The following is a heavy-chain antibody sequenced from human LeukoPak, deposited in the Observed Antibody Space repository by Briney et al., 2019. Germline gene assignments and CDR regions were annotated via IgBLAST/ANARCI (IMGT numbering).Heavy chain of an antibody. D-gene: IGHD4-17*01. CDR1: GYTVTELS. V-gene: IGHV1-24*01. Sequence: ASVKVSCKVSGYTVTELSMHWVRQAPGKGLEWMGGFDPEDGETIYAQKFQGRVTMTEDTSTDTAYMELSSLRSEDTAVYYCATSYPKYGDYFDYWGQGTLVTVSS. J-gene: IGHJ4*02. CDR2: FDPEDGET. CDR3: ATSYPKYGDYFDY.